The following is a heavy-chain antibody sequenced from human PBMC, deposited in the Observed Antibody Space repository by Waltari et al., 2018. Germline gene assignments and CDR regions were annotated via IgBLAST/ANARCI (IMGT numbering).Heavy chain of an antibody. CDR3: ARSDTGGTYYYAMDV. Sequence: EERLVESGGDLVQPGGSLRLSWSASGFTSPSSWMIWIRQAPGRGLEWVADIKQDSSEKHYVDSVKGRFTISKDNAKRSLYLQMNSLRVEDTAVYYCARSDTGGTYYYAMDVWGQGTTVTVS. CDR1: GFTSPSSW. V-gene: IGHV3-7*01. D-gene: IGHD1-1*01. CDR2: IKQDSSEK. J-gene: IGHJ6*02.